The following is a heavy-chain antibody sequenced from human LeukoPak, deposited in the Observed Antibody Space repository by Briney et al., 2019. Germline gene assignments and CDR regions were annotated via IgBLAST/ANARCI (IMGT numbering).Heavy chain of an antibody. CDR1: GYTFTSYY. V-gene: IGHV1-46*01. CDR2: INPSGGST. CDR3: ARGGVVAARLDY. J-gene: IGHJ4*02. D-gene: IGHD2-15*01. Sequence: ASVKVSCKASGYTFTSYYMHWVRQAPGQGLEWMGIINPSGGSTSYAQKFQGRVTMTRNTSISTAYMELSSLRSEDTAVYYCARGGVVAARLDYWGQGTLVTVSS.